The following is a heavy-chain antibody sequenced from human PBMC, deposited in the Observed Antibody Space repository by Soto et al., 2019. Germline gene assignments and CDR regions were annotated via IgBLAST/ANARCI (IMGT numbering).Heavy chain of an antibody. Sequence: EVQLVESGGGLVQPGGSLRLSCAVSGFTFGSYWMNWVRLIPGKGLEWVAYIKPDGSATYYVDSVKGRFTISRDNAKNSLYLQMNSLRVEDTAVYYCARVGATPLYWGQGTLVTVSS. CDR1: GFTFGSYW. V-gene: IGHV3-7*04. J-gene: IGHJ4*02. D-gene: IGHD1-26*01. CDR2: IKPDGSAT. CDR3: ARVGATPLY.